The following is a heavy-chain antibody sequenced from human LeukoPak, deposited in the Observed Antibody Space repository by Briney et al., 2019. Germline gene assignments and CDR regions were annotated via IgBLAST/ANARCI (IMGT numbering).Heavy chain of an antibody. Sequence: GGSLRLSCAASGFTFSSHWMSWVRQAPGKGLEWVANIKQDGSEKYYVDSVKGRFTISRDNAKNSLYLQMNSLRAEDTAVYYCARAVHGIVVVPAAIFYYYYMDVWGKGTTVTVSS. CDR1: GFTFSSHW. J-gene: IGHJ6*03. V-gene: IGHV3-7*01. CDR2: IKQDGSEK. CDR3: ARAVHGIVVVPAAIFYYYYMDV. D-gene: IGHD2-2*02.